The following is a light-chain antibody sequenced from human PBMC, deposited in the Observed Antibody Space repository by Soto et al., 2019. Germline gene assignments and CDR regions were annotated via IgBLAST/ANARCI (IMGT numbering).Light chain of an antibody. V-gene: IGLV2-14*01. CDR2: EVS. CDR3: CSLTTSHTYV. CDR1: SSDVGGYNY. Sequence: QSVLTQPASVSGSPGQSITISCIGTSSDVGGYNYVSWYQQHPGKAPKVVIYEVSNRPSGVSYRFSGSKSGNTASLTISGLQAEDEADYYCCSLTTSHTYVFGSGTKVTVL. J-gene: IGLJ1*01.